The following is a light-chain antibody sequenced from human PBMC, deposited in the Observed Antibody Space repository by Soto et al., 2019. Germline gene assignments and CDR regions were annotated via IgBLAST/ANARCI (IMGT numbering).Light chain of an antibody. CDR2: DNN. V-gene: IGLV1-51*01. J-gene: IGLJ3*02. Sequence: QSVLTQPPSVSAAPGQRVTISCSGSSSNIGNSYVSWSQQLPGTAPKLLIYDNNKRPSGIPDRFSGSKSGTSATLGITGLQTGDEAVYYCGTWDSSLSGGVFGGGTKLTVL. CDR1: SSNIGNSY. CDR3: GTWDSSLSGGV.